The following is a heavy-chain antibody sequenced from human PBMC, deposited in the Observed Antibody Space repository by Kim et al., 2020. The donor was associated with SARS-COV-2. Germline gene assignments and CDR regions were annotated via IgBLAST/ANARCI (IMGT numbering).Heavy chain of an antibody. Sequence: SETLSLTCAVSGGSISSSNWWSWVRQPPGKGLEWIGEIYHSGSTNYNPSLKSRVTISVDKSKNQFSLKLSSVTAADTAVYYCARDNSGYDRGMDVWGQGTTVTVSS. CDR1: GGSISSSNW. V-gene: IGHV4-4*02. J-gene: IGHJ6*02. CDR3: ARDNSGYDRGMDV. D-gene: IGHD5-12*01. CDR2: IYHSGST.